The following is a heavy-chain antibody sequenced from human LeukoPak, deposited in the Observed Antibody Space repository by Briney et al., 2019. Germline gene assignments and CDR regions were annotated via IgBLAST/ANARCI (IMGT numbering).Heavy chain of an antibody. V-gene: IGHV3-23*01. D-gene: IGHD3-10*01. CDR2: ISGSGGST. CDR1: GLTFSSYA. J-gene: IGHJ4*02. Sequence: GGSLRLSCAASGLTFSSYAMSWVRQAPGKGLEWVSAISGSGGSTYYADSVKGRFTISRDNSKSTLYLQMNSLRAEDTAVYYCAKDLYYHGSGSYSHPNDYWGQGTLVTVSS. CDR3: AKDLYYHGSGSYSHPNDY.